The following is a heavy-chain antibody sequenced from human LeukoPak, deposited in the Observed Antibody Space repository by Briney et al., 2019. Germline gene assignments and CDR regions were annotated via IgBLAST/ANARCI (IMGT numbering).Heavy chain of an antibody. Sequence: GGSLRLSCAASGFTFSSYWMHWVRQAPGKGLVWVSRINNDGSSTPYADSVKGRLTISRDNAKNTLYLQMNSLRAEDTAVYYCARSNHGCHDYWGQGTLVTVSS. CDR2: INNDGSST. CDR1: GFTFSSYW. J-gene: IGHJ4*02. CDR3: ARSNHGCHDY. V-gene: IGHV3-74*01. D-gene: IGHD4-11*01.